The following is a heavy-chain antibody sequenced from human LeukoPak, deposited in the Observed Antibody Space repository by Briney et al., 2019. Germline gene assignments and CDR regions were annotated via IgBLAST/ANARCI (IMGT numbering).Heavy chain of an antibody. CDR1: GGSISSSSYY. Sequence: PSETLSLTCTVSGGSISSSSYYWGWVRQAPGKGLEWVSAISGDGGSTYYIDSVKGRFTISRDNSKNTVYLEMSSLRAEDTAVYYCAKRSRRLTIVRGVPREDVWGQGTTVTVSS. D-gene: IGHD3-10*01. V-gene: IGHV3-23*01. CDR2: ISGDGGST. J-gene: IGHJ6*02. CDR3: AKRSRRLTIVRGVPREDV.